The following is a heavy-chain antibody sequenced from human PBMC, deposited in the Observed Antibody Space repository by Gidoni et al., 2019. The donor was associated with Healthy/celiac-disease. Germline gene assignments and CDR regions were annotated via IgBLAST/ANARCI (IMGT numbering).Heavy chain of an antibody. CDR1: GFTFRSYG. J-gene: IGHJ1*01. V-gene: IGHV3-30*18. CDR3: AKDGGVYGDYLNTQEYFQH. CDR2: ISYDGSNK. D-gene: IGHD4-17*01. Sequence: QVQLVESGGGVVQPGRSLRLSCAASGFTFRSYGMHGVRQAPGKGMAWVAVISYDGSNKYYADAVKGRFTISRDNSKNTLYLQMNSLRAEDTAVYYCAKDGGVYGDYLNTQEYFQHWGQGTLVTVSS.